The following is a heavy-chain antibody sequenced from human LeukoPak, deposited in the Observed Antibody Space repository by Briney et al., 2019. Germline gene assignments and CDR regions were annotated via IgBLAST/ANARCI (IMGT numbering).Heavy chain of an antibody. J-gene: IGHJ4*02. V-gene: IGHV3-23*01. D-gene: IGHD3-16*02. Sequence: GGSLRLSCAASGFTFSSYGMSWVRQAPGKGLEWVSTISSGGGYTYYADSVKGRFTISRDNSKNTLYLQMNSLRAEDTAIYYCAKGQEYVWGSYRYTEGPYFDYWGQGTLVTVSS. CDR3: AKGQEYVWGSYRYTEGPYFDY. CDR2: ISSGGGYT. CDR1: GFTFSSYG.